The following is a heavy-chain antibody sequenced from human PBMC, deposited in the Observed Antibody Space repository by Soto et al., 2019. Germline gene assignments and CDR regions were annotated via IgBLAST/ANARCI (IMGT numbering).Heavy chain of an antibody. D-gene: IGHD1-20*01. CDR3: AEDITYFDY. Sequence: GSLRLSCAVSGFTFSSYAMSWVRHAPGNGLEWVSSISSNGGDTYYADSVKGRFTISRDNSKNTVYLQMSGLRADDTAVYYCAEDITYFDYWGQGALVTVSS. J-gene: IGHJ4*02. CDR1: GFTFSSYA. CDR2: ISSNGGDT. V-gene: IGHV3-23*01.